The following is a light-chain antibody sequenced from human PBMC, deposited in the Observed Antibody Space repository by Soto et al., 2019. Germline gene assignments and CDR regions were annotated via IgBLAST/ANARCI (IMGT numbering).Light chain of an antibody. CDR2: KAS. J-gene: IGKJ1*01. CDR1: QTLSSW. CDR3: QHHNSYSGA. Sequence: DIVITQSPGTLSGSRFGGASLXVRASQTLSSWLAWYQRKPGKAPKLLIYKASTMKSGVPSRFSGSGSGTDFTLTISSLQPDDFAAYYCQHHNSYSGAFGQGTKVDIK. V-gene: IGKV1-5*03.